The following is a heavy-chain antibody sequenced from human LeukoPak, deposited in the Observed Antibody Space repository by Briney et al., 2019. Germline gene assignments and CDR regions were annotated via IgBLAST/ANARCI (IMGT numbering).Heavy chain of an antibody. CDR1: GFTFSSYA. CDR2: ISGGGTNT. J-gene: IGHJ4*02. V-gene: IGHV3-23*01. CDR3: AKDQNGSYEARVLGR. D-gene: IGHD1-26*01. Sequence: TGGSLRLSCAASGFTFSSYAMTWVRQAPGKGLEWVSIISGGGTNTYYADSVKGRFTISRDNSKSTLYLQMNSLRAEDTAVYYCAKDQNGSYEARVLGRWGQGTLVTVSS.